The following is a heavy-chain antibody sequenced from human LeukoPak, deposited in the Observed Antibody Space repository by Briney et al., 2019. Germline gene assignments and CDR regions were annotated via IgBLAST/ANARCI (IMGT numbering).Heavy chain of an antibody. V-gene: IGHV4-59*08. Sequence: SETLSLTCTVSGGSISSYSWNWIRQSPGKGLEWVGYISHSGTTSYNSSLKSRVAISVDTFKNQLSLKLTSVTAADTAVYYCARWDDSAWGFGNWGPGTLVTVSS. CDR1: GGSISSYS. J-gene: IGHJ4*02. CDR2: ISHSGTT. D-gene: IGHD6-19*01. CDR3: ARWDDSAWGFGN.